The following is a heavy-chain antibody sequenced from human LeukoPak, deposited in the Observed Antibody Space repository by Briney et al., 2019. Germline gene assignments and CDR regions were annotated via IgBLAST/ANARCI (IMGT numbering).Heavy chain of an antibody. J-gene: IGHJ6*04. CDR3: ARFDWEYITMTLDV. CDR1: GFTFNNYW. CDR2: INSDGSST. Sequence: PGGSLRLSCAASGFTFNNYWMHWVRQAPGKGLVWVSRINSDGSSTSYADSVKGRFTISRDNAKNTLYLQMNSLRAEDTAVYYCARFDWEYITMTLDVWGKGTTVTVSS. D-gene: IGHD3-22*01. V-gene: IGHV3-74*01.